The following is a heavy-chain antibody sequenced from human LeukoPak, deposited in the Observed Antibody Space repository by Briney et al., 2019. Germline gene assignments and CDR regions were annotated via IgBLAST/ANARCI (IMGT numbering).Heavy chain of an antibody. CDR3: ARGGGYCSSTSCPLYDFWSGHHDY. CDR1: EYSISSGYY. CDR2: INHSGST. D-gene: IGHD2-2*01. V-gene: IGHV4-34*01. Sequence: PSETLSLTCSVSEYSISSGYYWSWIRQPPGKGLEWIGEINHSGSTNYNPSLKSRVTISVDTSKNQFSLKLSSVTAADTAVYYCARGGGYCSSTSCPLYDFWSGHHDYWGQGTLVTVSS. J-gene: IGHJ4*02.